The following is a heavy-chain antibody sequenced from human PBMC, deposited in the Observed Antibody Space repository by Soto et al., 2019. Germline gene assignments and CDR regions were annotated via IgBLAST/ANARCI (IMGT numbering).Heavy chain of an antibody. CDR2: ISAYNGNT. CDR3: ARDPGVYSGYDYYFDY. Sequence: ASVKVSCKASGGTFTSYGISWVRQAPGQGLEWMGWISAYNGNTNYAQKLQGRVTMTTDTSTSTAYMELRSLRSDDTAVYYCARDPGVYSGYDYYFDYWGQGTLVTVSS. CDR1: GGTFTSYG. D-gene: IGHD5-12*01. V-gene: IGHV1-18*01. J-gene: IGHJ4*02.